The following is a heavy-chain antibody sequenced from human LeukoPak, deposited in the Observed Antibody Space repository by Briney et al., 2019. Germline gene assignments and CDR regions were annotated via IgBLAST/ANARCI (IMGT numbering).Heavy chain of an antibody. V-gene: IGHV4-61*02. J-gene: IGHJ5*02. CDR3: ARGRIAAAWGHNWFDP. D-gene: IGHD6-13*01. CDR2: IYISGST. Sequence: SETLSLTCTVSGGSITSGTYYWSWIRQPAGKALEWIGRIYISGSTNYNPSLKSRVTISLDTSKNQFSLKLSSVTAADTAVYYCARGRIAAAWGHNWFDPWGQGTLVTVSS. CDR1: GGSITSGTYY.